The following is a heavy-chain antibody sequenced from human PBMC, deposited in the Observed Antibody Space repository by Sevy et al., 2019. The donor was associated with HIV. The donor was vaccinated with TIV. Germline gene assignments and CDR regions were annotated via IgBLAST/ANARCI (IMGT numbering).Heavy chain of an antibody. CDR2: ITPILGTT. CDR1: GGTFSSGA. D-gene: IGHD3-3*01. V-gene: IGHV1-69*13. J-gene: IGHJ6*02. CDR3: ARDRLGITISAEWGGGMDV. Sequence: ASVKVSCKTSGGTFSSGAISWVRQAPGQGLEWMGGITPILGTTKSARKFQGRVTIVADESTNTAYMELRSLRPEDTAVYYCARDRLGITISAEWGGGMDVWGQGTTVTVSS.